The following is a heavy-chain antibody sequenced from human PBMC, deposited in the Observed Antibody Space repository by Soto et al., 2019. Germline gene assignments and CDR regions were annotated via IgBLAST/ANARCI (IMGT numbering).Heavy chain of an antibody. D-gene: IGHD6-19*01. CDR1: GFTFSNYA. V-gene: IGHV3-23*01. J-gene: IGHJ4*02. Sequence: GGSLRLSCTASGFTFSNYAMNWVRQAPGKGLEWVSAISGSGDSTYYADSVKGRFTISRDNSKNTLYLQMNTLRAEDTEDTAVYYCAKDYTSGWFYFDYWGRGTLVTVSS. CDR3: AKDYTSGWFYFDY. CDR2: ISGSGDST.